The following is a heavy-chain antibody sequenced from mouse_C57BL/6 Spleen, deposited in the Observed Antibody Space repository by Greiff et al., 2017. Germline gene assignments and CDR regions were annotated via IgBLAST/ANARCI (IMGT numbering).Heavy chain of an antibody. CDR3: SRTGDDALYDAMDY. CDR2: IYPSDSET. D-gene: IGHD2-3*01. J-gene: IGHJ4*01. CDR1: GYTFTRYC. V-gene: IGHV1-52*01. Sequence: QVQLQQSGAELVRPGSSVKLSCKASGYTFTRYCMNWVKQRPIQGLEWIGNIYPSDSETHYNQKFKDKATLTVDNSSSTAYMQLSSLTSEDSAVYYCSRTGDDALYDAMDYWGQGTSVTVSS.